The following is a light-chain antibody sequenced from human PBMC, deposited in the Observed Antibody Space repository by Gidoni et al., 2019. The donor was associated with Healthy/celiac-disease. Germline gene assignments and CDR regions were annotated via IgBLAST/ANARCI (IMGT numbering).Light chain of an antibody. Sequence: ETVMTQSPAALSVSPGERVTLSCRASQSVSSNLDWYQQKPGQAPRLLIYDTSTRATGIPARFSGSGSGTEFTLTISSLQSEDVAVYYCQQFNNWPLTFXGXTKVEIK. CDR3: QQFNNWPLT. V-gene: IGKV3-15*01. CDR1: QSVSSN. J-gene: IGKJ4*01. CDR2: DTS.